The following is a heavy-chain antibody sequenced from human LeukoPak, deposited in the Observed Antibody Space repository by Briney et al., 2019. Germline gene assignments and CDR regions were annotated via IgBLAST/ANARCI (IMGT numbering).Heavy chain of an antibody. CDR3: ARLGYCSSTSCFTPFAY. CDR1: GGTFSSYA. J-gene: IGHJ4*02. CDR2: IIPILGIA. D-gene: IGHD2-2*02. Sequence: SVKVSCKASGGTFSSYAISWVRQAPGQGLEWMGRIIPILGIANYAQKFQGRVTITADKSTSTAYMELSSLRSEDTAVYYCARLGYCSSTSCFTPFAYWGQGTLVTVSS. V-gene: IGHV1-69*04.